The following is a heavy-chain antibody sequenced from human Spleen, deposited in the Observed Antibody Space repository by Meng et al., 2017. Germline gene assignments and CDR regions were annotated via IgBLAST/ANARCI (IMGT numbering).Heavy chain of an antibody. CDR1: GGSISTSGYY. Sequence: QPQLQESGPGLVRPSEALSLTCSVSGGSISTSGYYWGWIRQPPGKGLEWIGSIGHSGFTYYTPSLKSRVTVSIDTFRNQFSLWLTSVTAADTAVYYCVRSSAWVRTGFDPWGQGTLVTVSS. V-gene: IGHV4-39*01. D-gene: IGHD6-19*01. J-gene: IGHJ5*02. CDR3: VRSSAWVRTGFDP. CDR2: IGHSGFT.